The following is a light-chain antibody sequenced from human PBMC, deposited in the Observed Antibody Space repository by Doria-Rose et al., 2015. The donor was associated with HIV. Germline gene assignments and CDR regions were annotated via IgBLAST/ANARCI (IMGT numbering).Light chain of an antibody. CDR2: DGS. J-gene: IGKJ1*01. CDR1: QSFSSTY. V-gene: IGKV3-20*01. Sequence: TQSPGTLSLSPGERATLSCRASQSFSSTYLAWYQQNPGKAPSLLIYDGSTRATGIPDRFSASGSGTDFTLTINRLEPEDFALYYCHQYGTSWTFGQGTKVEI. CDR3: HQYGTSWT.